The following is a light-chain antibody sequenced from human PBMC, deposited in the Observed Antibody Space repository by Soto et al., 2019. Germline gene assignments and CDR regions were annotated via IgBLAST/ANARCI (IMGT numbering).Light chain of an antibody. J-gene: IGLJ3*02. CDR2: EVT. Sequence: QSALTQPPSASGSPGQSVTISCTGTSSDVGGYNYVSWYQQHPGKAPKLMISEVTKRPSGVPDRFSGSESGNTASLTVSGLQAEDEADYYCSSFTGSNNLWVFGGGTKVTVL. CDR1: SSDVGGYNY. V-gene: IGLV2-8*01. CDR3: SSFTGSNNLWV.